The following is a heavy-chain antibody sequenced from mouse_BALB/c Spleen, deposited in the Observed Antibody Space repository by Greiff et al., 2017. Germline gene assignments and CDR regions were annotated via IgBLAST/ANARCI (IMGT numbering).Heavy chain of an antibody. V-gene: IGHV3-8*02. CDR3: ARLGTTVPGFAY. Sequence: EVQLQQSGPSLVKPSQTLSLTCSVTGDSITSGYWNWIRKFPGNKLEYMGYISYSGSTYYNPSLKSRISITRDTSKNQYYLQLNSVTTEDTATYYCARLGTTVPGFAYWGQGTLVTVSA. D-gene: IGHD1-1*01. CDR1: GDSITSGY. CDR2: ISYSGST. J-gene: IGHJ3*01.